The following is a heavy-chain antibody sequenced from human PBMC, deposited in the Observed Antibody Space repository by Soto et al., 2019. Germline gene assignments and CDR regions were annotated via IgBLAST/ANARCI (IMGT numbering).Heavy chain of an antibody. D-gene: IGHD3-9*01. V-gene: IGHV1-3*01. CDR2: INAGNGNT. Sequence: ASVKVSCKASGYTFTSYAMHWVRQAPGQRLEWMGWINAGNGNTKYSQKFQGRVTITRDTSASTAYMELSSLRSEDTAVYYRAREPQGTYYDILTGYYNAFDYWGQGTLVTVSS. CDR3: AREPQGTYYDILTGYYNAFDY. CDR1: GYTFTSYA. J-gene: IGHJ4*02.